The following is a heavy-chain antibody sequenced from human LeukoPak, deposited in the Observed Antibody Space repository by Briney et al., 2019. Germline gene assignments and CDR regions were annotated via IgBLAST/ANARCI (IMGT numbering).Heavy chain of an antibody. CDR2: ISGSGGST. V-gene: IGHV3-23*01. J-gene: IGHJ4*02. CDR1: GFTFSSYA. Sequence: QSGGSLRLSCAASGFTFSSYAMSWVRQAPGKGLEWVSAISGSGGSTYYADSVKGRFTISRDNSKNTLYLQMNSLRAEDTAVYYSAKGNRDWYYYDSSGYYPPLDYWGQGTLVTVSS. CDR3: AKGNRDWYYYDSSGYYPPLDY. D-gene: IGHD3-22*01.